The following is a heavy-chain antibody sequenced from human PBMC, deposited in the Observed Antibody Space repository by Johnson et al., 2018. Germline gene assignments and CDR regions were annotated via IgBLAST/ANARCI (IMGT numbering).Heavy chain of an antibody. CDR2: IIPIFGTA. Sequence: QVQLVESGAEVKKPGSSVKVSCKASGGTFSSYAISWVRQAPGQGLEWMGGIIPIFGTANYAQKFQGRVTIPAGESTSTAYMERSSLRAEDTAVYYCGRGKIAPKGAFDIWGQGTMVTVSS. V-gene: IGHV1-69*01. D-gene: IGHD2-15*01. CDR1: GGTFSSYA. CDR3: GRGKIAPKGAFDI. J-gene: IGHJ3*02.